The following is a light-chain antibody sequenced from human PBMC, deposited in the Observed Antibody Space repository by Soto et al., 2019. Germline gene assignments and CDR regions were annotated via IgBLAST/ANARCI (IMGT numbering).Light chain of an antibody. CDR2: DDT. CDR3: HVWDNVGDHYV. Sequence: SYELTQPPSVSVAPGQTARLACAGNNIGSKSMHWYQQRPGQAPVLVVYDDTDRPSGIPERFSGSNSGNTATLTISRVEAGDEADYYCHVWDNVGDHYVFGPGTKVTVL. CDR1: NIGSKS. J-gene: IGLJ1*01. V-gene: IGLV3-21*02.